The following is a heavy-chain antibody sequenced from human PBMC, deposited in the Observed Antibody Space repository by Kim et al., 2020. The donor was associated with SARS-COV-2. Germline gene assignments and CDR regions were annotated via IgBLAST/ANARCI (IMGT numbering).Heavy chain of an antibody. D-gene: IGHD4-17*01. CDR3: ATDPGEADAFDI. Sequence: IYAQKFQGRVTMTEDTSTDTAYMELSSLRSEDTAVYYCATDPGEADAFDIWGQGTMVTVSS. J-gene: IGHJ3*02. V-gene: IGHV1-24*01.